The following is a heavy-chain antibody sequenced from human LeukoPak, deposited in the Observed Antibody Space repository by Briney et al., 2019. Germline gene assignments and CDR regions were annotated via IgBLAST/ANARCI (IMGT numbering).Heavy chain of an antibody. V-gene: IGHV1-18*01. CDR2: ISAYNGDT. Sequence: ASVKVSCRASGYTFNTYGIIWVRQAPGQGLEWMGWISAYNGDTTYAQKLQGRVTLTTDASTSTAYMELRSLRSDDTAVYYCARESTGGSLEIDYWGQGTLVTVSS. J-gene: IGHJ4*02. CDR3: ARESTGGSLEIDY. CDR1: GYTFNTYG. D-gene: IGHD2-8*02.